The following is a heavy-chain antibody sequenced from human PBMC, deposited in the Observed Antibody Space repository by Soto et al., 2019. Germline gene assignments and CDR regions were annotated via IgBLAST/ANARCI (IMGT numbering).Heavy chain of an antibody. CDR3: ARDMYYGSGTDL. CDR2: ISSSSSYI. V-gene: IGHV3-21*01. Sequence: ESGGGLVKPGGSLRLSCAASGFTFSSYSINWVRQAPGKGLEWVSFISSSSSYIDYADSVKGRFTISRDNAKNSLYLQMNSLRAEDTAVYYCARDMYYGSGTDLWGRGTLVTVSS. D-gene: IGHD3-10*01. J-gene: IGHJ2*01. CDR1: GFTFSSYS.